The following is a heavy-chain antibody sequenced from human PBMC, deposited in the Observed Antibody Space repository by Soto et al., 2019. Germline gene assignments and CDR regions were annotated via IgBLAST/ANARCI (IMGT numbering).Heavy chain of an antibody. Sequence: GASVKVSCKASGYTFTSYYMNWVRQAPGQGLEWMGWINPNSGGTNYAQKFQGWVTMTRDTSISTAYMELSRLRSDDTAVYYCARGSYPYYYGMDVWGQGTTVTVSS. CDR1: GYTFTSYY. J-gene: IGHJ6*02. V-gene: IGHV1-2*04. CDR2: INPNSGGT. D-gene: IGHD1-26*01. CDR3: ARGSYPYYYGMDV.